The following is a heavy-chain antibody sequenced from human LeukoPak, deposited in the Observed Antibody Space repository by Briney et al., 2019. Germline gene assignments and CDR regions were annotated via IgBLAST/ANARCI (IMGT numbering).Heavy chain of an antibody. J-gene: IGHJ6*03. V-gene: IGHV3-64*01. CDR3: AKDRRYSSGWYYYYYYMDV. D-gene: IGHD6-19*01. CDR2: ISSNGGST. CDR1: GFTFSSYA. Sequence: GGSLRLSCAASGFTFSSYAMHWVRQAPGKGLEYVSAISSNGGSTYYANSVKGRFTISRDNSKNTLYLQMNSLRAEDTAVYYCAKDRRYSSGWYYYYYYMDVWGKGTTVTISS.